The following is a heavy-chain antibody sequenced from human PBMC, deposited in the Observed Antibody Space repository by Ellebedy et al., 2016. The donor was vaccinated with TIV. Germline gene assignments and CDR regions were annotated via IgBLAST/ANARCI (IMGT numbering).Heavy chain of an antibody. CDR2: ISSSGSTI. V-gene: IGHV3-11*01. D-gene: IGHD5-18*01. J-gene: IGHJ6*02. CDR3: AREGDTAMVHGMDV. Sequence: GESLKISCAASGFTFSDYYMSWIRQAPGKGLEWVSYISSSGSTIYYADSVKGRFTISRDKAKNSLYLQMTSLRAEDRAVDYCAREGDTAMVHGMDVWGQGTTVTVSS. CDR1: GFTFSDYY.